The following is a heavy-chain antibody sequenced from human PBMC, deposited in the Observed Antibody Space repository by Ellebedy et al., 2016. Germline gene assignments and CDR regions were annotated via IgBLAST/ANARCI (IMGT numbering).Heavy chain of an antibody. Sequence: GESLKISCAASGFTFSSYSMNWVRQAPGKGLEWVSYISSSSSTIYYADSVKGRFTISRDNAKNSLYLQMNSLRAEDTAVYYCAGGWLQTWGQGTLVTVSS. V-gene: IGHV3-48*04. CDR2: ISSSSSTI. CDR1: GFTFSSYS. CDR3: AGGWLQT. D-gene: IGHD5-24*01. J-gene: IGHJ5*02.